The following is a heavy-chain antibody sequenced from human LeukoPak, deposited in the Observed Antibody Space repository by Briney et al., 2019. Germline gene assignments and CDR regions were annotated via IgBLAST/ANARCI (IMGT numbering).Heavy chain of an antibody. Sequence: GGSLRLSCAASGFTFSSYEMNWVRQAPGKGLGWVSYISSSGSTIYYADSVKGRLTISRDNAKNSLYLQMNSLRAEDTAVYYCAELGITMIGGVWGKGTTVTISS. CDR2: ISSSGSTI. CDR1: GFTFSSYE. CDR3: AELGITMIGGV. V-gene: IGHV3-48*03. J-gene: IGHJ6*04. D-gene: IGHD3-10*02.